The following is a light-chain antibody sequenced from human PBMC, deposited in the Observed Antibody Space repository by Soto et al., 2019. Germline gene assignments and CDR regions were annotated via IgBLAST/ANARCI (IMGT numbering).Light chain of an antibody. J-gene: IGLJ2*01. CDR1: SSNIGSNT. CDR2: SNN. V-gene: IGLV1-44*01. CDR3: AVWDDSLNGVV. Sequence: QSVLTQPPSASGTPGQRVTISCSGRSSNIGSNTVNWYQQLPVTAPKLLIYSNNHRPSGVPDRFSGSKSGTSAALGISGLQSEHEADYYCAVWDDSLNGVVFGGGTKLTV.